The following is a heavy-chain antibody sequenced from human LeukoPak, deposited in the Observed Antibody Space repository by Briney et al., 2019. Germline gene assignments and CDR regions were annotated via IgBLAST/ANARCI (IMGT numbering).Heavy chain of an antibody. CDR1: GFTFSSYW. CDR3: AGATYYYDSNGYYNI. D-gene: IGHD3-22*01. Sequence: GGSLRLSCAASGFTFSSYWMHWVRQAPGKGLVWVSRINSDGSSTSYADSVKGRFTISRDNAKNTLYLQMNSLRAEDTAVYYCAGATYYYDSNGYYNIWGQGTMVTVSS. J-gene: IGHJ3*02. V-gene: IGHV3-74*01. CDR2: INSDGSST.